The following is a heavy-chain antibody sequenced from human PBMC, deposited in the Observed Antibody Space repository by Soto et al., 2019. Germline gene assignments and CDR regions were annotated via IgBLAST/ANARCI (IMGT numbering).Heavy chain of an antibody. V-gene: IGHV3-23*01. CDR2: ISGSGGST. J-gene: IGHJ3*02. D-gene: IGHD3-22*01. Sequence: EVQLLESGGGLVQPGGSLRLSCAASGFTFSSYAMSWVRQAPGKGLEWVSAISGSGGSTYYADSLKGLFTISRDNSKNTLYLQMNSLRAEDTAVYYSAKDLGHYYDRSGFGGDIWGQGTMVTVSS. CDR3: AKDLGHYYDRSGFGGDI. CDR1: GFTFSSYA.